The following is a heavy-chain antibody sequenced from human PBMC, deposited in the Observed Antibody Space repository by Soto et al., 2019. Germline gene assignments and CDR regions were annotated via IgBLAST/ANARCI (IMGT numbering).Heavy chain of an antibody. J-gene: IGHJ4*02. D-gene: IGHD6-19*01. V-gene: IGHV1-2*02. Sequence: ASVKVSCKASGYTFTGYYVHWVRQAPGQGLEWMGWINPNSGGTNYAQTFQGRVTMTRDTSISTAYMELSRLRSDDTAVYYCARVSFRCGWRFDYWGQGTLVTVSS. CDR2: INPNSGGT. CDR1: GYTFTGYY. CDR3: ARVSFRCGWRFDY.